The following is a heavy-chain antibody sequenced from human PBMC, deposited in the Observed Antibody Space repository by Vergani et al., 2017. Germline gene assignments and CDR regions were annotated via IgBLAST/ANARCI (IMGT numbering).Heavy chain of an antibody. J-gene: IGHJ6*02. CDR2: IGSSGPYI. Sequence: VQLVESGGGLVKPGGSLRLSCAASGFTFSDFSMSWVRQAPGKGLEWVAFIGSSGPYINYADSVKGRFIISRDNTNNSLFLQLRSLRAEDAAVYYFARGCTSGGCPDNYGIDVRGQGATVTVSS. D-gene: IGHD2-8*01. CDR3: ARGCTSGGCPDNYGIDV. V-gene: IGHV3-21*06. CDR1: GFTFSDFS.